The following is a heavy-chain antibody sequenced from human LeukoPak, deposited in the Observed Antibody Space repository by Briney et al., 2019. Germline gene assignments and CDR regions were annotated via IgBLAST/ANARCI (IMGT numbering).Heavy chain of an antibody. D-gene: IGHD3-22*01. Sequence: SETLSLTCTVSGGSISSYWWSGIRQPPGKGLEWSGYIYYTGSTNYNPSLKSRATISLDTSKNQFSLKLSSVTAADTAVYYCARGIHYYDSSGYLPDYWGQGTLVTVSS. CDR1: GGSISSYW. CDR3: ARGIHYYDSSGYLPDY. J-gene: IGHJ4*02. CDR2: IYYTGST. V-gene: IGHV4-59*01.